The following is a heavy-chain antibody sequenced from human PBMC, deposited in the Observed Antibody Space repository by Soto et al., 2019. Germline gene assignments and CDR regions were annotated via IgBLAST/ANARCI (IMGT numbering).Heavy chain of an antibody. Sequence: GGSLRLSCAASGFTFSSYGMHWVRQAPGKGLEWVPVISYDGSNKYYADSVKGRFTISRDNSKNTLYLQMNSLGAEDTAVYYCAKTVNMRAAAGTWYGMDVWGQGTTVTVSS. CDR3: AKTVNMRAAAGTWYGMDV. CDR2: ISYDGSNK. J-gene: IGHJ6*02. V-gene: IGHV3-30*18. D-gene: IGHD6-13*01. CDR1: GFTFSSYG.